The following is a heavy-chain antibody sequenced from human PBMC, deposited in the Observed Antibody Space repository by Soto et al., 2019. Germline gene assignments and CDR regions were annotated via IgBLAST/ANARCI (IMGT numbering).Heavy chain of an antibody. D-gene: IGHD3-10*01. J-gene: IGHJ4*01. Sequence: ASVKASCKVSGDTLNELSMHWVRQAPGEGLEWMGGFDPEDGETVYAPKFQGRVTMTEDTSTDTAHMELTSPTSEDSAVYYCATGRPAGDFHYW. CDR3: ATGRPAGDFHY. V-gene: IGHV1-24*01. CDR1: GDTLNELS. CDR2: FDPEDGET.